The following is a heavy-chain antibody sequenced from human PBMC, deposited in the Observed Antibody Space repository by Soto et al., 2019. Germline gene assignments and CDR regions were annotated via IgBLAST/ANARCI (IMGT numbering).Heavy chain of an antibody. Sequence: SETLSLTCAVYGGSFSGYYWSWIRQPPGKGLEWIGEINQSGSTNYNPSLKSRVTISVDTSKNQFSLKLSSVTAVDTAVYYCARALTMYSSSSPLSYWGQGTLVTVSS. D-gene: IGHD6-6*01. V-gene: IGHV4-34*01. CDR2: INQSGST. CDR1: GGSFSGYY. CDR3: ARALTMYSSSSPLSY. J-gene: IGHJ4*02.